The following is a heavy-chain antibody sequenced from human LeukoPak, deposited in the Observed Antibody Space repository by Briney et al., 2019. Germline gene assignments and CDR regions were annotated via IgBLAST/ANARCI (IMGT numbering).Heavy chain of an antibody. Sequence: GGSLRLSCAASGFTFSSYWMSWVRQAPGKGLEWVANIKQDGSEKYYVDSVKGRFTISRDNAKNSLYLQMNSLRAEDTAVYCCARIAAAHYYYMDVWGKGTTVTISS. CDR1: GFTFSSYW. CDR2: IKQDGSEK. J-gene: IGHJ6*03. V-gene: IGHV3-7*01. D-gene: IGHD6-13*01. CDR3: ARIAAAHYYYMDV.